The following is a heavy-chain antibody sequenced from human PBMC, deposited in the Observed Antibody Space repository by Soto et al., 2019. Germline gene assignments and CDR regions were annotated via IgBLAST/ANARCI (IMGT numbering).Heavy chain of an antibody. J-gene: IGHJ4*02. V-gene: IGHV4-39*07. Sequence: SETLSLTCTVSGGSISSSSYYWGWIRQPPGKGLEWIGSIHYSGSTYYNPSLKSRVTISVDTSKNQFSLKLSSVTAADTAVYYCARDREYSGSYYLDYWGQGTLVTVSS. CDR2: IHYSGST. CDR3: ARDREYSGSYYLDY. D-gene: IGHD1-26*01. CDR1: GGSISSSSYY.